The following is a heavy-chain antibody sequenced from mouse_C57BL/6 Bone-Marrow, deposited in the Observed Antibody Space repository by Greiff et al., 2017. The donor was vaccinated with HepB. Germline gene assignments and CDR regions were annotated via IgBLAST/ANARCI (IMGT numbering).Heavy chain of an antibody. D-gene: IGHD1-1*01. Sequence: EVQLVESGGGLVQPGGSMKLSCAASGFTFSDAWMDWVRQSPEKGLEWVAEIRNKANNHATYYAESVKGRFTISRDDSKSSVYLQMNSLRAEDTGIYYCTGYYGSSLAWFAYWGQGTLVTVSA. CDR1: GFTFSDAW. V-gene: IGHV6-6*01. J-gene: IGHJ3*01. CDR3: TGYYGSSLAWFAY. CDR2: IRNKANNHAT.